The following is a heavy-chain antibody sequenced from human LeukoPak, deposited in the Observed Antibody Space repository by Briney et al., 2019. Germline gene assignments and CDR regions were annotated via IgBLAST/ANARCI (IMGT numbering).Heavy chain of an antibody. CDR2: IYYSGST. CDR3: ARQNPSRIMAFDI. J-gene: IGHJ3*02. Sequence: SETLSLTCTVSGGSISSSSYYWGWIRQPPGKGLEWIGSIYYSGSTYYNPSLKSRVTISVDTSKNQFSLKLSSVTAADTAVYYCARQNPSRIMAFDIWGQGTMVTVSS. CDR1: GGSISSSSYY. D-gene: IGHD1-14*01. V-gene: IGHV4-39*07.